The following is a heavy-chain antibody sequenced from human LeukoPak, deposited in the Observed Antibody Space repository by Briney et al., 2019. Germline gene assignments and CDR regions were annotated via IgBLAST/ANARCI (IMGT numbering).Heavy chain of an antibody. Sequence: GRSLRLSCAASGFTFSSYARHWVRQAPGKGLEWVAVISYDGNNKYYADSVKGRFTISRDNSKNTLYLQMNSLRAEDTAVYYCARHGVGAVSGSYPFSYFDYWGQGTLVTVSS. V-gene: IGHV3-30*04. CDR3: ARHGVGAVSGSYPFSYFDY. J-gene: IGHJ4*02. CDR1: GFTFSSYA. CDR2: ISYDGNNK. D-gene: IGHD1-26*01.